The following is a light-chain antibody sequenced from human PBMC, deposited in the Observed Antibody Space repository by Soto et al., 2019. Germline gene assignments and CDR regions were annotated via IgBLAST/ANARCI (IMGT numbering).Light chain of an antibody. V-gene: IGLV2-11*01. CDR2: DVS. CDR1: SSDVGGYNY. CDR3: CSYAGSYTHVV. Sequence: QSALTQPRSVSGSPGQSFTISCTGTSSDVGGYNYVSWYQQHPGKAPKLMIYDVSKRPSGVPDRFSGSKSGNTASLTISGLQAEDEADYYCCSYAGSYTHVVFGGGTQLTVL. J-gene: IGLJ2*01.